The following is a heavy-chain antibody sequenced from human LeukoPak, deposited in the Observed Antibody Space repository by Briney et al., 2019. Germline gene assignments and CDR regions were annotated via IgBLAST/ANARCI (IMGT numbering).Heavy chain of an antibody. Sequence: GGSLRPSWAASGFTFSSYWMHWVRQAPGKGLVWVSRINSDGSSTSYADSVKGRFTISRDNAKNTLYLQMNSLRAEDTAVYYCARGPRYYDSSGYYYGLGIGYWGQGTLVTVSS. CDR3: ARGPRYYDSSGYYYGLGIGY. D-gene: IGHD3-22*01. J-gene: IGHJ4*02. CDR2: INSDGSST. V-gene: IGHV3-74*01. CDR1: GFTFSSYW.